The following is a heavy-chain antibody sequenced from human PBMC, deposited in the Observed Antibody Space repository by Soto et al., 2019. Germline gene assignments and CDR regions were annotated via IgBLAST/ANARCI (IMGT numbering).Heavy chain of an antibody. D-gene: IGHD6-13*01. V-gene: IGHV4-59*08. CDR3: ARSCCSSWDMWSDP. J-gene: IGHJ5*02. CDR2: IYYSGST. Sequence: QVQLQESGPGLVKPSETLSLTCTVSGASISSYFWSWIRQPPGKGLEWIGYIYYSGSTNYNPSLKSRATISVDTSKSQFSLKLSSVTAADTAVYYCARSCCSSWDMWSDPWGLGTLVTVSS. CDR1: GASISSYF.